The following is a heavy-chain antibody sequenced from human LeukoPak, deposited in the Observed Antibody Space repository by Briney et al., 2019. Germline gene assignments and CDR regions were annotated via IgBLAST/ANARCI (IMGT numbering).Heavy chain of an antibody. CDR2: IYHSGST. CDR1: GGSISSGGYS. V-gene: IGHV4-30-2*01. D-gene: IGHD6-13*01. Sequence: SQTLSLTCAVSGGSISSGGYSWSWIRQPQGKGLEWIGYIYHSGSTYYNPSLKSRVTISVDRSKNQFSLKLSSVTAADTAVYYCARGRQQLVKGGDAFDIWGQGTMVTVSS. J-gene: IGHJ3*02. CDR3: ARGRQQLVKGGDAFDI.